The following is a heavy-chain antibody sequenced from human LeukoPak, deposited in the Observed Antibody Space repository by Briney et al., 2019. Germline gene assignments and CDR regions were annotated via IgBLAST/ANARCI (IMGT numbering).Heavy chain of an antibody. Sequence: GASVNVSCKASGYTFTNYDINWVRQATGQGLEWMGWMSTSSGNTGYAQKFQGRLTMTRDTSITTVYMELSSLRSDDTAVYYCARVAGSIDYWGQGTLVTVSS. V-gene: IGHV1-8*01. D-gene: IGHD1-26*01. CDR3: ARVAGSIDY. J-gene: IGHJ4*02. CDR1: GYTFTNYD. CDR2: MSTSSGNT.